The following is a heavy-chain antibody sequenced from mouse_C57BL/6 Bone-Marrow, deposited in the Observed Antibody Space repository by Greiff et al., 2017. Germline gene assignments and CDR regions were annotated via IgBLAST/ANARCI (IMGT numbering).Heavy chain of an antibody. V-gene: IGHV2-5*01. CDR2: IWSGGST. CDR3: AKNLPYYGSSWYFDG. J-gene: IGHJ1*03. Sequence: VKLVESGPGLVKPSQSLYITCKVSGFSFTSYGVHWVSQSPGKGLEWLGVIWSGGSTDYNADVMTRLSITKDNSKSQDFFKMNSLLADDTYIYYCAKNLPYYGSSWYFDGWGTGTTVTVSS. CDR1: GFSFTSYG. D-gene: IGHD1-1*01.